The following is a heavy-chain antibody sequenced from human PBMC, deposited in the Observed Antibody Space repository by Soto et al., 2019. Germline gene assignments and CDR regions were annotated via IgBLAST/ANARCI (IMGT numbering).Heavy chain of an antibody. CDR2: INSDGSST. CDR1: GFTFSSYW. Sequence: EVQLVESGGGLVQPGGSLRLSCAASGFTFSSYWMHWVRQAPGKGLVWVSRINSDGSSTSYADSVKGRFTISRDNAKNTLYLQMNSLRAEDTAVYYCARVRDSSSLYYYYYYMDVWGKGTTVTVSS. D-gene: IGHD6-6*01. CDR3: ARVRDSSSLYYYYYYMDV. V-gene: IGHV3-74*01. J-gene: IGHJ6*03.